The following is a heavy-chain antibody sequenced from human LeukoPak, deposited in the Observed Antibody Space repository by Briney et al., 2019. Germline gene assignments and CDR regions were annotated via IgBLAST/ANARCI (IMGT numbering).Heavy chain of an antibody. CDR1: GGSISSSSYY. Sequence: SETLSLTCTVSGGSISSSSYYWGWIRQPPGKGLEWIGSIYYSGSTYYNPSLKSRVTISVDTSKNQFSLKLSSVTAADTAVYYCARSIYSYGFSHFDYWGQGTLVTVSS. J-gene: IGHJ4*02. CDR3: ARSIYSYGFSHFDY. D-gene: IGHD5-18*01. V-gene: IGHV4-39*07. CDR2: IYYSGST.